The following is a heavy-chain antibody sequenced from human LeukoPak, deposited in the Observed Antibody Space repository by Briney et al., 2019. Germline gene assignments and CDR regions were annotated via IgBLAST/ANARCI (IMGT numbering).Heavy chain of an antibody. CDR2: ISGSGTNT. V-gene: IGHV3-23*01. CDR3: ANDFSGGTGPDH. J-gene: IGHJ4*02. D-gene: IGHD3/OR15-3a*01. Sequence: GGSLRLSCAASGFIFSDYAMSWVRQAPGKGLEWVSGISGSGTNTYYADSVKGRFSISRDKSKNTLYLQMDSLRAEDTAVYYCANDFSGGTGPDHWGQGTLVTVSS. CDR1: GFIFSDYA.